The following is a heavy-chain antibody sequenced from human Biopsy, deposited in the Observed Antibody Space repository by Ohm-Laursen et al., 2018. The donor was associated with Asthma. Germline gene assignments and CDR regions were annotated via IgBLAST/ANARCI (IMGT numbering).Heavy chain of an antibody. J-gene: IGHJ4*02. Sequence: GASVKVSCKASAYTITSNAMHWVRQAPGQRLEWMGWINPGNGNTKYSQKVQGRVTITRDTSASTAYMDLSSLRSEDTAVYYCARDFVDSAMDYFDYWGQGTLVTVSS. D-gene: IGHD5-18*01. V-gene: IGHV1-3*01. CDR1: AYTITSNA. CDR3: ARDFVDSAMDYFDY. CDR2: INPGNGNT.